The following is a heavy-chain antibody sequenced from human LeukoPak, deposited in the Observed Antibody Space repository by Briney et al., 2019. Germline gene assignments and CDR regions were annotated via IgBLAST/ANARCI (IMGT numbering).Heavy chain of an antibody. J-gene: IGHJ4*02. CDR1: GGSISSYY. CDR3: ARGGGDFWSGYYDYYFDY. CDR2: IYYSGST. Sequence: PSETQSLTCTASGGSISSYYWSWIRQPPGKGLEWIGYIYYSGSTNYNPSLKSRVTISVDTSKNQFSLKLSSVTAADTAVYYCARGGGDFWSGYYDYYFDYWGQGTLVTVSS. D-gene: IGHD3-3*01. V-gene: IGHV4-59*01.